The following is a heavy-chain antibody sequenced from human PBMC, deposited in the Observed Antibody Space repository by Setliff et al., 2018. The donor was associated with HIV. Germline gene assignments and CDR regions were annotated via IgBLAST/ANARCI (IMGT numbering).Heavy chain of an antibody. CDR3: AGGRNYDSSGYGDYYYYLDV. CDR2: IIPIFGTT. D-gene: IGHD3-22*01. Sequence: SVKVSCKASGGTFSSYPISWVRQAPGQGLEWMGGIIPIFGTTHYAQKFQGRVTVTADESTSTAYMQLSSLRSDDTAVYYCAGGRNYDSSGYGDYYYYLDVWGEGTTVTVSS. J-gene: IGHJ6*03. CDR1: GGTFSSYP. V-gene: IGHV1-69*13.